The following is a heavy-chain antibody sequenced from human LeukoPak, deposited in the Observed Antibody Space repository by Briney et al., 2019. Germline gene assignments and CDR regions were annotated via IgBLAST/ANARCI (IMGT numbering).Heavy chain of an antibody. Sequence: SETLSLTCTASGGSISSSSYYWGWIRQPPGKGLEWIGSIYHSGGTFYNPSLKSRVTISVDTSKNQFSLKLSSVTAADTAVYYCARRRDYYDSSGYFRFDYWGQGALVTVSS. CDR3: ARRRDYYDSSGYFRFDY. CDR2: IYHSGGT. J-gene: IGHJ4*02. V-gene: IGHV4-39*07. D-gene: IGHD3-22*01. CDR1: GGSISSSSYY.